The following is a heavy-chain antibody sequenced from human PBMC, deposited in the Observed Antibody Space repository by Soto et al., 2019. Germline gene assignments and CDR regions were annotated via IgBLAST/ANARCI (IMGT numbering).Heavy chain of an antibody. Sequence: GPTLVNPTQTLTLTCTFSGFSLSTSGMCVSWIRQPPGKALEWLALIDWDDDKYYSTSLKTRLTISKDTSKNQVVLTMTNMDPVDTATYYCARSTYSSSWPPYYYGMDVWGQGTTVTVYS. CDR1: GFSLSTSGMC. J-gene: IGHJ6*02. V-gene: IGHV2-70*01. D-gene: IGHD6-13*01. CDR3: ARSTYSSSWPPYYYGMDV. CDR2: IDWDDDK.